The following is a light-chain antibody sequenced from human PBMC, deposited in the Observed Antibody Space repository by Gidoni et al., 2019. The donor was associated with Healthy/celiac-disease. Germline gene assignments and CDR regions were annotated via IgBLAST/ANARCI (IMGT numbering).Light chain of an antibody. CDR2: DAS. Sequence: DIQMTQSPSSLSASVGDRVTITCQASQDISNYLNWYQQKPGKDPKLLIYDASNFDTGVPSRFSGSGSGTDFTFTIRSLQPEDIATYYCQQYDNLPLTFXGXTKVEIK. V-gene: IGKV1-33*01. CDR1: QDISNY. CDR3: QQYDNLPLT. J-gene: IGKJ4*01.